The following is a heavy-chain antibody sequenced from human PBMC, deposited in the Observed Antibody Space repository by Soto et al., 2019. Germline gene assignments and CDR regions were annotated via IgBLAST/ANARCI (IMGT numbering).Heavy chain of an antibody. J-gene: IGHJ5*02. Sequence: ASVKVSCKASGYTFTSYYMHWVRQAPGQGLEWMGIINPSGGSTSYAQKFQGRVTMTRDTSTSTVYMELSSLRSEDTAVYYCARDGEVIAVSDRNWFVPWGQGTLVNVAS. D-gene: IGHD6-19*01. CDR3: ARDGEVIAVSDRNWFVP. CDR1: GYTFTSYY. V-gene: IGHV1-46*01. CDR2: INPSGGST.